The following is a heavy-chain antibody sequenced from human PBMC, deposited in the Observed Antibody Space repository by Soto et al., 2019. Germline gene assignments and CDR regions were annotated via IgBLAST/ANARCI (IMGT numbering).Heavy chain of an antibody. Sequence: GASVKVSCKASGGTFSSYTISWVRQAPGQGLEWMGRIIPILGIANYAQKFQGRVTITADTSTSTAYMELSRLRSEDTAVYYCARDAAAAADKTDYYYYGMDVWGQGTTVTVSS. D-gene: IGHD6-13*01. J-gene: IGHJ6*02. CDR1: GGTFSSYT. CDR3: ARDAAAAADKTDYYYYGMDV. CDR2: IIPILGIA. V-gene: IGHV1-69*02.